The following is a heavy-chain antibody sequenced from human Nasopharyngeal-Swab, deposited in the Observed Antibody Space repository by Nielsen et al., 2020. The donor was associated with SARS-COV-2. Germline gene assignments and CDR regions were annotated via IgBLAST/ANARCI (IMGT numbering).Heavy chain of an antibody. D-gene: IGHD3-22*01. CDR2: IYYSGST. Sequence: WIRQPPGKGLEWIGSIYYSGSTYYNPSLKSRVTISVDTSKNQFSLKLSSVTAADTAVYYCARGRVGKHGYYYDSSGQYNWFDPWGQETLVTVSS. J-gene: IGHJ5*02. V-gene: IGHV4-39*07. CDR3: ARGRVGKHGYYYDSSGQYNWFDP.